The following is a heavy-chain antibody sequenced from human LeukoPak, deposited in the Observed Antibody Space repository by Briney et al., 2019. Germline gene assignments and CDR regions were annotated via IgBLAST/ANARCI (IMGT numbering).Heavy chain of an antibody. Sequence: SETLSLTCAVSGGSISSGGYSWSWIRQPPGKGLEWIGYIYHSGSTYYNPSLKSRVTISVDRSKNQFSLKLSSVTAADTAVYYCARVNCSSTSCLFDYWGQGTLVTVSS. CDR3: ARVNCSSTSCLFDY. CDR2: IYHSGST. V-gene: IGHV4-30-2*01. D-gene: IGHD2-2*01. J-gene: IGHJ4*02. CDR1: GGSISSGGYS.